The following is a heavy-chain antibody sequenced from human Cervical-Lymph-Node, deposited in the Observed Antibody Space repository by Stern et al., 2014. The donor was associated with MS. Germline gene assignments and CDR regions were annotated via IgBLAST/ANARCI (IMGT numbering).Heavy chain of an antibody. CDR3: ARDPHDYGDRFDY. V-gene: IGHV7-4-1*02. J-gene: IGHJ4*02. CDR1: GYSFTHFA. CDR2: INTNTGNP. D-gene: IGHD4-17*01. Sequence: QMQLVQSCSELKKPGASVKVSCKASGYSFTHFALNWVRHAPGQGLQWMGWINTNTGNPSYAQAFTGRFVFSLDTSVSTAYLQISSLKAEDTAVYYCARDPHDYGDRFDYWGQGTLVTVSS.